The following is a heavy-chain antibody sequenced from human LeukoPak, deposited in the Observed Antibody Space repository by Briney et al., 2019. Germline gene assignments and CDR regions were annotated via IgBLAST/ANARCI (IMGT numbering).Heavy chain of an antibody. D-gene: IGHD4-17*01. Sequence: SETLSLTCAVYGGSFSGYYWSWIRQPPGKGLEWIGYMYHSGSTNYNPSLKSRVTISVDLSKSQFSLRLSSVTAADTAVYYCVRNWISHGEYGEEVGYLDYWGQENPVTVSS. J-gene: IGHJ4*03. CDR1: GGSFSGYY. CDR3: VRNWISHGEYGEEVGYLDY. CDR2: MYHSGST. V-gene: IGHV4-59*01.